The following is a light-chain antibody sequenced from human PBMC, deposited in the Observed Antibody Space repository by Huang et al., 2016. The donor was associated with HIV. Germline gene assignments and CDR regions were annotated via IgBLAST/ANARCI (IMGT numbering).Light chain of an antibody. V-gene: IGKV1-39*01. CDR1: QSINSY. Sequence: DIQMTQSPSSLSASVGDRVTITCRASQSINSYLNWYQQKPEKAPKLLIYAASSLQSGVPSRFSGSASGTDFTLTIISLQPEDFATYCCQQVYSTPWTFGQGTKVEIK. J-gene: IGKJ1*01. CDR3: QQVYSTPWT. CDR2: AAS.